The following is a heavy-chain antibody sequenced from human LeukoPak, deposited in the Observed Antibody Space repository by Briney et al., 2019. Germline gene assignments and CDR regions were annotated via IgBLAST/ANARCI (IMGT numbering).Heavy chain of an antibody. D-gene: IGHD1-26*01. CDR2: IYYSGST. J-gene: IGHJ5*02. V-gene: IGHV4-39*07. CDR3: ARELPTGFDP. Sequence: PSETLSLTCTVSGGSISSSSYYWGWIRQPPGKGLEWIGSIYYSGSTYYNPSLKSRVTISVDTSKNQFSLKLSSVTAADTAVYYCARELPTGFDPWGQGTLVTVSS. CDR1: GGSISSSSYY.